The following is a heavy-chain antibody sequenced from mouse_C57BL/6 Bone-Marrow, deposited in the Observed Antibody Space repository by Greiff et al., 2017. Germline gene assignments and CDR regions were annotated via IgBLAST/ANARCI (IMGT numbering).Heavy chain of an antibody. CDR2: IHPNSGST. D-gene: IGHD2-1*01. CDR1: GYTFTSYW. Sequence: QVQLKQPGAELVKPGASVKLSCKASGYTFTSYWMHWVKQRPGQGLEWIGMIHPNSGSTNYNEKFKSKATLTVDKSSSTAYLQLSSLTSADSAFYSCARLPLWYPSWGQGTLVTVSA. V-gene: IGHV1-64*01. J-gene: IGHJ3*01. CDR3: ARLPLWYPS.